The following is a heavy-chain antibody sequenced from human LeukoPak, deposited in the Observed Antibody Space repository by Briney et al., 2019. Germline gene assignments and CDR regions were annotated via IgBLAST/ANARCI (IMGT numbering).Heavy chain of an antibody. CDR2: IHYSGST. V-gene: IGHV4-59*02. D-gene: IGHD5-12*01. CDR3: ARDPSGYDYYFDY. CDR1: GGSVSGYH. J-gene: IGHJ4*02. Sequence: PSETLSLTCDVSGGSVSGYHWSWIRQPPGKGLEWIGYIHYSGSTNYNSSLRSRVTISVDTSKNQLSLKLSSVTAADTAVYYCARDPSGYDYYFDYWGQGTLVTVSS.